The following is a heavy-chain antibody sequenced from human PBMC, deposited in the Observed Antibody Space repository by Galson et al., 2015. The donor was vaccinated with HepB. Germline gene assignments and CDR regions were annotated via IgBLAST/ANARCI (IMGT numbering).Heavy chain of an antibody. CDR2: INAGSGDT. J-gene: IGHJ4*02. V-gene: IGHV1-3*01. CDR1: GYTFTNYA. D-gene: IGHD2-2*01. CDR3: ARGDEITSLSFDY. Sequence: SVKVSCKASGYTFTNYAVRWVRQAPGQRLDWMGWINAGSGDTEYSQKFQGRVTITSDTSASTAYMELSSLRSEDTAVFYCARGDEITSLSFDYWGQGTLVTVSS.